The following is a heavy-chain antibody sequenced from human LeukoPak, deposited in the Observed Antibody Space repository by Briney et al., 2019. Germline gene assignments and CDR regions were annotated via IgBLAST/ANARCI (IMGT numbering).Heavy chain of an antibody. CDR2: IYYSGST. J-gene: IGHJ3*02. CDR1: GGSISSSSYY. D-gene: IGHD3-3*01. V-gene: IGHV4-39*07. CDR3: ARGYYDFWSGKGDDAFDI. Sequence: SETLSLTCTVSGGSISSSSYYWGWIRQPPGKRLEWIGSIYYSGSTYYNPSLKSRVTISVDTSKNQFSLKLSSVTAADTAVYYCARGYYDFWSGKGDDAFDIWGQGTMVTVSS.